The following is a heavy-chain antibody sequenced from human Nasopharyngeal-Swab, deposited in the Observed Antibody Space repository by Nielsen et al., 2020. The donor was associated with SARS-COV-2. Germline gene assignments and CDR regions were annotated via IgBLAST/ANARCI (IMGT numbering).Heavy chain of an antibody. V-gene: IGHV3-20*04. Sequence: GGSLRLSCAASGFTFDDYGMSWVRQAPGKGLERVSGINWNGGSTGYADSVKGRFTISRDNAKNSLYLQMNSLRAEDTALYYCATLGYSGYDFYYGMDVWGQGTTVTVSS. J-gene: IGHJ6*02. CDR1: GFTFDDYG. CDR3: ATLGYSGYDFYYGMDV. D-gene: IGHD5-12*01. CDR2: INWNGGST.